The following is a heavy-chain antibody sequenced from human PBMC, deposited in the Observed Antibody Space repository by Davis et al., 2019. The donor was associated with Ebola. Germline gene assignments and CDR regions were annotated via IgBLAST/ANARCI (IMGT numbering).Heavy chain of an antibody. Sequence: PGGSLRLSCAASGFTFSSYWMTWVRQAPGKGLEWVANIKEDGSEKYYVDSVKGRFTISRDNAKNSLFLQMNSLRAEDTAVYYCASSYAMDVWGKGTTVTVSS. J-gene: IGHJ6*04. V-gene: IGHV3-7*01. CDR3: ASSYAMDV. CDR2: IKEDGSEK. CDR1: GFTFSSYW.